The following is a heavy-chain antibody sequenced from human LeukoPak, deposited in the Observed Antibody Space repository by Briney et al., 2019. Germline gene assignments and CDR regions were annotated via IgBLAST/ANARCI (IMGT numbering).Heavy chain of an antibody. D-gene: IGHD6-13*01. CDR2: ILTTGGA. CDR3: ASSGIAAAGPGDY. V-gene: IGHV4-4*07. CDR1: GGSIGTYY. Sequence: SETLSLTCTVSGGSIGTYYWSWIRQPAGKGLEWIGRILTTGGANYNPSLKSRVTMSLDTSKNLFSLKLSSVTAADTAVYYCASSGIAAAGPGDYWGQGTLVTVSS. J-gene: IGHJ4*02.